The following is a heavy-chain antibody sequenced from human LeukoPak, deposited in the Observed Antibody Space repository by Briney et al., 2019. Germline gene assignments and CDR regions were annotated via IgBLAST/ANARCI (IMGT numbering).Heavy chain of an antibody. Sequence: ASVKVSCKASGYTFTSYGISWVRQAPGQGLEWMGWISAYNGNTNYAQKLQGRVTMTRDTSISTAYMELSRLRSDDTAVYYCARAEWFGELLSGYWGQGTLVTVSS. J-gene: IGHJ4*02. CDR2: ISAYNGNT. D-gene: IGHD3-10*01. V-gene: IGHV1-18*01. CDR1: GYTFTSYG. CDR3: ARAEWFGELLSGY.